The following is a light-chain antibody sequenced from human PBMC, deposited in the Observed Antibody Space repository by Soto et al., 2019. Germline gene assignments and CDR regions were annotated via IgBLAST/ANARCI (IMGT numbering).Light chain of an antibody. V-gene: IGKV2-28*01. Sequence: DIVMTQSPLSLPVTPGEPASISCRSSQSLLQRNGNTHLDWYLQKPGQSPQLLIYLGSNRASGVPDRFSGSGSGTDFTLKISRVEAEDVGVYYCMQALQTPWTFGQGTRVEIK. J-gene: IGKJ1*01. CDR3: MQALQTPWT. CDR1: QSLLQRNGNTH. CDR2: LGS.